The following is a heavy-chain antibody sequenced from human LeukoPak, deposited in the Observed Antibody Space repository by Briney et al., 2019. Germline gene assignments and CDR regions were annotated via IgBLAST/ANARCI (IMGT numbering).Heavy chain of an antibody. CDR3: ASTGDTYGMDV. Sequence: SETLSLTCTVSGGSISSYYWSWIRQPPGKGLEWIGYIYYSGSTNYNPSLKSRVTISVDTSKNQFSLKLSSVTAADTAVNYCASTGDTYGMDVWGQGTTVTVSS. CDR1: GGSISSYY. J-gene: IGHJ6*02. CDR2: IYYSGST. D-gene: IGHD3-10*01. V-gene: IGHV4-59*01.